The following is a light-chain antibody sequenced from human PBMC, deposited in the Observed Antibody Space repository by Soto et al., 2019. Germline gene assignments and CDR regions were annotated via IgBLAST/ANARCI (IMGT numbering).Light chain of an antibody. V-gene: IGKV3-20*01. Sequence: EIVLTQSPGTLSLSPGERATLSCRASQSVSSSYLAWYQQKPGQAPRLHIYGADSRATGITDRFSGSGFGTDFTLTISRLEPEDFAVHYCKQYGSSSTFGQGTKVEIK. CDR2: GAD. CDR1: QSVSSSY. J-gene: IGKJ1*01. CDR3: KQYGSSST.